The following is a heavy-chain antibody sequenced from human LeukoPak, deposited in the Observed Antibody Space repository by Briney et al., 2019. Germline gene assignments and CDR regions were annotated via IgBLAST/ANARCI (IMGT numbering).Heavy chain of an antibody. CDR3: ARGGVWGAGGPVDY. CDR1: GGSISSYY. J-gene: IGHJ4*02. Sequence: SETLSLTCTVSGGSISSYYWSWIRQPAGKGLEWIGRIYTSGSTNYNPSLKSRVTMSVDTSKNQFSLKLSSVTAADTAVYYCARGGVWGAGGPVDYWGQGTLVTVSS. D-gene: IGHD2-8*01. V-gene: IGHV4-4*07. CDR2: IYTSGST.